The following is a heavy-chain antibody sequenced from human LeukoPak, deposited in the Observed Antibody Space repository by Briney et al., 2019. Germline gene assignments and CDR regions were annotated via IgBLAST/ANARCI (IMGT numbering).Heavy chain of an antibody. J-gene: IGHJ4*02. D-gene: IGHD3-22*01. Sequence: PSETLSLTCAVSGASISSGGYSWSWIRQPPGKGLEWIGYIYHSGSTYYNPSLKSRVTISVDRSKNQFSLKLSSVTAADTAVYYCAGSSGYYYIDYWGQGTLVTVSS. V-gene: IGHV4-30-2*01. CDR3: AGSSGYYYIDY. CDR2: IYHSGST. CDR1: GASISSGGYS.